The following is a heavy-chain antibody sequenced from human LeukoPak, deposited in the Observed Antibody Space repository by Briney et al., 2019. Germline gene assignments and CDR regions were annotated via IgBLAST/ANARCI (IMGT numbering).Heavy chain of an antibody. J-gene: IGHJ4*02. CDR3: ARDPLPGIAVAGTPYDY. V-gene: IGHV3-33*01. D-gene: IGHD6-19*01. CDR1: GFTFSSYG. CDR2: IWYDGSNK. Sequence: GGSLRLSCAASGFTFSSYGMHWVRQAPGKGLEWVAVIWYDGSNKYYVDSVKGRFTISRDNSKNTLYLQMNSLRAEDTAVYYCARDPLPGIAVAGTPYDYWGQGTLVTVSS.